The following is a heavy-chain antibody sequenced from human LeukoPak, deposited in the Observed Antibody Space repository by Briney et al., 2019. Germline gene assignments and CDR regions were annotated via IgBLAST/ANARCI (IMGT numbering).Heavy chain of an antibody. Sequence: GGSLRLSCAASGFTFSSYWMHWVRQAPGKGLVWVSRINSDGSSTSYADSVKGRFTISSDNAKNKLYLQMNSLRAEDTAVYYCARVLRVVTPFDYWGQGTLVTVSS. D-gene: IGHD3-22*01. J-gene: IGHJ4*02. V-gene: IGHV3-74*01. CDR3: ARVLRVVTPFDY. CDR1: GFTFSSYW. CDR2: INSDGSST.